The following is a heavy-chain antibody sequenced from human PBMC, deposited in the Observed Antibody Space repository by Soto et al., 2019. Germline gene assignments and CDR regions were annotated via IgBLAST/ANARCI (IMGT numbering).Heavy chain of an antibody. CDR3: ARDRVNNGYSYGYR. CDR1: GFTFSSYG. D-gene: IGHD5-18*01. J-gene: IGHJ5*02. Sequence: GSLRLSCAASGFTFSSYGMHWVRQAPGKGLEWVAVIWYDGSNKYYADSVKGRFTISRDNSKNTLYLQMNSLRAEDTAVYYCARDRVNNGYSYGYRWGQGTLVTVSS. V-gene: IGHV3-33*01. CDR2: IWYDGSNK.